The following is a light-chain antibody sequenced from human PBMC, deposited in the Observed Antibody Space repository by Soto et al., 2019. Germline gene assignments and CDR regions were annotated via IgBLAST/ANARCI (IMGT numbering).Light chain of an antibody. CDR3: SSYTSSSHVV. CDR1: SSDVGGYNY. J-gene: IGLJ2*01. Sequence: QSALTQPASVSGSPGQSITISCTGNSSDVGGYNYVSWYQQHPGKAPKLMIYDVSNRPSGVSNRFSGSKSGNTASLTISGLQAEDEADYYCSSYTSSSHVVFGGGTKVTVL. CDR2: DVS. V-gene: IGLV2-14*01.